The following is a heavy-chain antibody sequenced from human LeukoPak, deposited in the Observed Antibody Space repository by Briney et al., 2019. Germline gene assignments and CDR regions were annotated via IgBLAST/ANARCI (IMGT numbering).Heavy chain of an antibody. CDR1: GDSINSLDL. V-gene: IGHV4-4*02. CDR3: VGLVGRYSSGLYYYYFDY. CDR2: MYLSGTT. D-gene: IGHD3-22*01. Sequence: PSGTLSLTCTVSGDSINSLDLWSWVRQPPGKGLEWIGEMYLSGTTHSNPSVKSRVTISIDKSKNQFFLNLSSVTAADTAVYYCVGLVGRYSSGLYYYYFDYWGQGTLVTASS. J-gene: IGHJ4*02.